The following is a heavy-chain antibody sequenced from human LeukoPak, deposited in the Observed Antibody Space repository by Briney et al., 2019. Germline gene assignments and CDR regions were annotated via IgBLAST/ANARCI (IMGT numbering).Heavy chain of an antibody. CDR3: ARVRNYYGMDV. V-gene: IGHV3-7*03. CDR2: IKQDGSEK. J-gene: IGHJ6*02. Sequence: PGGSLRLSCTASGFTFSSYWMSWVRQAPGKGLEWVANIKQDGSEKDYVDSVKGRFTISRDNAKNSLYLQMNSLRAEDTAVYYCARVRNYYGMDVWGQGTTVTVSS. CDR1: GFTFSSYW.